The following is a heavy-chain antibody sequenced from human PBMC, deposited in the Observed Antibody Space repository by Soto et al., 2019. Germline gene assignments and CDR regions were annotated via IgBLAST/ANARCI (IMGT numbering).Heavy chain of an antibody. Sequence: QLHESGPGLVRPSETLSLTCNVSGGSISGYFWSWLRQPPGKGLECIGYIYYSGSTDYNPSLRSRVDISLDTAKKQVSRRLRSVPASDTAVYYCARRFGSWGRYPEYYFEYWGQGTLVNVSP. CDR1: GGSISGYF. D-gene: IGHD3-16*02. CDR3: ARRFGSWGRYPEYYFEY. J-gene: IGHJ4*02. CDR2: IYYSGST. V-gene: IGHV4-59*08.